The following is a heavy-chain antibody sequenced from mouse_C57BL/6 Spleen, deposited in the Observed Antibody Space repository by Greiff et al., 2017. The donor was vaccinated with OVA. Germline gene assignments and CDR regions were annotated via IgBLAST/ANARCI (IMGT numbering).Heavy chain of an antibody. V-gene: IGHV1-20*01. J-gene: IGHJ3*01. CDR3: ARDYDEAWFAY. Sequence: VQLQQSGPELVKPGDSVKLSCKASGYSFTGYFMNWVMQSHGKSLEWIGRINPYNGDTFYNQKFTGKATLTVDKSSSTDHMELRSLTSADSAVYYCARDYDEAWFAYWGQGTLVTVSA. CDR1: GYSFTGYF. CDR2: INPYNGDT. D-gene: IGHD2-4*01.